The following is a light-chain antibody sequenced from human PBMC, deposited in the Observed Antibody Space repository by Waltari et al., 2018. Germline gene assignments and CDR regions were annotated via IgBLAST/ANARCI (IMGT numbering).Light chain of an antibody. CDR3: QQYNSYPWT. J-gene: IGKJ1*01. V-gene: IGKV1-16*02. CDR1: QDIRYY. Sequence: DIQMTQSPSSLSASVGDRVTITCRASQDIRYYLGWFQKKPGKAPKSLIYAVSRLQSGVPSKFSGSGSGTDFTLTINSLQPEDFATYYCQQYNSYPWTFGQGTKVEIK. CDR2: AVS.